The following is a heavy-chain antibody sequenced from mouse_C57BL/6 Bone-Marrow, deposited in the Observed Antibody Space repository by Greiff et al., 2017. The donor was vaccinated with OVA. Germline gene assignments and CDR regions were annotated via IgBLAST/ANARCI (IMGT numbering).Heavy chain of an antibody. Sequence: QVQLQQPGAELVKPGASVKMSCKASGYTFTSYWITWVKQRPGQGLEWIGDLYPGSGSTNYNEKFKSKATLTVDTSSSTAYMQLSSLTSEDSAVYYCARNQRAYYSNYGFDYWGQGTTLTVSS. D-gene: IGHD2-5*01. CDR3: ARNQRAYYSNYGFDY. CDR2: LYPGSGST. J-gene: IGHJ2*01. V-gene: IGHV1-55*01. CDR1: GYTFTSYW.